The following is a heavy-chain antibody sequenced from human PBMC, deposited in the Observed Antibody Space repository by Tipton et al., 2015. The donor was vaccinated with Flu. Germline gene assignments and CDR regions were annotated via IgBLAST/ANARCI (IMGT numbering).Heavy chain of an antibody. Sequence: SLRLSCAASGFTFSSYGMHWVRQAPGKGLEWVAVIWYDGSNKYYADSVKGRFTISRDNSKNTLYLQMNSLRAEDTAVYYCARGPGNHYYYYGMDVWGQGKTV. V-gene: IGHV3-33*01. J-gene: IGHJ6*02. CDR1: GFTFSSYG. CDR3: ARGPGNHYYYYGMDV. CDR2: IWYDGSNK.